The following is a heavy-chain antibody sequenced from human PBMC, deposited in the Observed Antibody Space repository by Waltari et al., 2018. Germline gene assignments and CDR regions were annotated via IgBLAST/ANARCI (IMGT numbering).Heavy chain of an antibody. J-gene: IGHJ5*02. CDR3: GRLGGSMTTYQTFRDH. CDR1: DYSIINGYY. V-gene: IGHV4-38-2*01. CDR2: INYSGNR. Sequence: RESGPGLVRTSETLSLNCDVSDYSIINGYYWGWIRQPPGKGLEWIASINYSGNRYIHPSFESRVTISVDTSSNQVSLQLHSVTAADTAVYFCGRLGGSMTTYQTFRDHWGQGILVNVSS. D-gene: IGHD2-21*01.